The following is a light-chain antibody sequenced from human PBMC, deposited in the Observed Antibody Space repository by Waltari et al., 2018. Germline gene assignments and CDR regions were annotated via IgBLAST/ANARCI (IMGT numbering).Light chain of an antibody. V-gene: IGKV1-39*01. CDR1: QTVSNY. CDR3: QQTYSFPRT. J-gene: IGKJ2*01. CDR2: EAS. Sequence: DIQMTQSPSSLSASVGDRVTISCRASQTVSNYLPWYQQKPGKAPNLLIYEASTLQSGIPSRFSGSGSGTDFTLTISSLQPEDFATYYCQQTYSFPRTFGQGTNLEIK.